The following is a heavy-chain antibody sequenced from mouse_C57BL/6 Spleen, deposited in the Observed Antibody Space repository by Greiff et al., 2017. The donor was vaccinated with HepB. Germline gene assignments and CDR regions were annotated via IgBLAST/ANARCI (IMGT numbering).Heavy chain of an antibody. J-gene: IGHJ3*01. CDR1: GFTFSDAW. CDR3: TSGMRLRRPFAY. Sequence: EVQGVESGGGLVQPGGSMKLSCAASGFTFSDAWMDWVRQSPEKGLEWVAEIRNKANNHATYYAESVKGRFTISRDDSKSSVYLQMNSLRAEDTGIYYCTSGMRLRRPFAYWGQGTLVTVSA. D-gene: IGHD2-4*01. CDR2: IRNKANNHAT. V-gene: IGHV6-6*01.